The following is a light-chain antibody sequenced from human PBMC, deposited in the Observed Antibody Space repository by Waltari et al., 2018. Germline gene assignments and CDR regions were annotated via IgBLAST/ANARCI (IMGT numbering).Light chain of an antibody. V-gene: IGLV1-40*01. CDR3: QSYDSSLSRV. CDR2: DNS. J-gene: IGLJ1*01. Sequence: WDQQLPGTAPKHLIYDNSNRPSGVPDRFSGSKSGTSASLAITGLQAEDEADYYCQSYDSSLSRVFGTGTKVIVL.